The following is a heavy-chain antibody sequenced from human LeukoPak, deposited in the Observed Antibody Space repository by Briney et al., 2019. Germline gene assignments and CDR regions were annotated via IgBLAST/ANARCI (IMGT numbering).Heavy chain of an antibody. CDR1: GGSIRSGGYS. D-gene: IGHD5-24*01. J-gene: IGHJ4*02. V-gene: IGHV4-30-2*01. Sequence: SETLSLTCAVSGGSIRSGGYSWSWIRQPPGKGLEWIGYIYHSGSTYYNPSLKSRVTISVDRSKNQFSLKLSSVTAADTAVYYCARGEMATINLDYWGQGTLVTVSS. CDR3: ARGEMATINLDY. CDR2: IYHSGST.